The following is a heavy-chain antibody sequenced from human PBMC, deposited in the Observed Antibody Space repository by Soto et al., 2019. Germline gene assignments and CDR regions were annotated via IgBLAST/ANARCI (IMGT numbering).Heavy chain of an antibody. D-gene: IGHD6-13*01. CDR1: GYTFTGYY. CDR3: ARGEGIAAAGDWFDP. CDR2: INPNSGGT. V-gene: IGHV1-2*02. J-gene: IGHJ5*02. Sequence: ASVKVSFKASGYTFTGYYMHWVRQAPGKGLEWMGWINPNSGGTNYAQKFQGRVTMTRDTSISTAYMELSRLRSDDTAVYYCARGEGIAAAGDWFDPWGQGTLVTVSS.